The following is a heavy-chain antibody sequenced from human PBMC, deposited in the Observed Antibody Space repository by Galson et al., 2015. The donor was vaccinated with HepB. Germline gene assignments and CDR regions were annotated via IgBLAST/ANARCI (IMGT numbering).Heavy chain of an antibody. CDR2: ISARSTYI. CDR3: ARGLTGDYVFDY. Sequence: SLRLSCAASGSTFSGFSINWVRQAPGKGLEWISFISARSTYIYYAQSVKGRFTISRDNATSSVYLEMNSLRVDDTAVYYCARGLTGDYVFDYWGQGTLVTVSS. D-gene: IGHD4-17*01. CDR1: GSTFSGFS. V-gene: IGHV3-21*06. J-gene: IGHJ4*02.